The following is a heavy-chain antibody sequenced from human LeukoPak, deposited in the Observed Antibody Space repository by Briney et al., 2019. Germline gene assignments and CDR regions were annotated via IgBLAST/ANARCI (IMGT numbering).Heavy chain of an antibody. J-gene: IGHJ4*02. V-gene: IGHV3-21*01. D-gene: IGHD1/OR15-1a*01. CDR1: GFSFSIYS. Sequence: PGGSLRLSCAASGFSFSIYSMNWVRHTLEKRLECVSSISSSSSYIYYADSVKGRFTISRDNAKNSLYLQKNSLRAEDTAVYYCAKQRLQGGGPPDYWGQGTLVTVSS. CDR2: ISSSSSYI. CDR3: AKQRLQGGGPPDY.